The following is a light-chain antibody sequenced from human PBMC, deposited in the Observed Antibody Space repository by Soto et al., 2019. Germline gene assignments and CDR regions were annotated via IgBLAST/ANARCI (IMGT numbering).Light chain of an antibody. J-gene: IGKJ1*01. CDR2: AAS. V-gene: IGKV1-39*01. Sequence: DIQMTQSPSSLSASVGDRVTITCRASQTMNNYLNWYQQKPGKAPKLLIYAASSLQSGVPSRFSGSGFGTDFTLTITSLQPEDFATYYCQQTNIKPWTFCQGTRVEIK. CDR1: QTMNNY. CDR3: QQTNIKPWT.